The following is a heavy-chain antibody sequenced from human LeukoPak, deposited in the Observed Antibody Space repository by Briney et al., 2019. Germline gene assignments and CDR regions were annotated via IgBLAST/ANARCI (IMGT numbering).Heavy chain of an antibody. CDR1: GGSISSSSYY. D-gene: IGHD3-10*01. CDR3: ARRVGSGSYYKVYYYYMDV. CDR2: IYYSGST. J-gene: IGHJ6*03. V-gene: IGHV4-39*07. Sequence: SETLSLTCTVSGGSISSSSYYWGWIRQPPGKGLEWIGSIYYSGSTYYNPSLKSRVTISVDTSKNQFSLKLSSVTAADTAVYYCARRVGSGSYYKVYYYYMDVWGKGTTVTISS.